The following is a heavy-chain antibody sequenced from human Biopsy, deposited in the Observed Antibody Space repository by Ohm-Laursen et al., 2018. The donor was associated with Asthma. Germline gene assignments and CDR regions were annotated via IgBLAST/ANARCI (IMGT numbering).Heavy chain of an antibody. CDR1: GGTFSNFA. D-gene: IGHD4-17*01. Sequence: GASVKVSCKAPGGTFSNFAISWVRQAPGQGLEWLGGIMTVFGTTNYAQKFQGRATITADESTSTAYMEVTSLRSEDTAIYYCASDFPKDYVRYNFQFWGQGTLVTVSS. CDR3: ASDFPKDYVRYNFQF. V-gene: IGHV1-69*13. CDR2: IMTVFGTT. J-gene: IGHJ4*02.